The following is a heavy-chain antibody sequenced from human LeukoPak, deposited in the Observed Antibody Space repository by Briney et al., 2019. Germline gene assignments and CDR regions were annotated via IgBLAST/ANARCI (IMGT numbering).Heavy chain of an antibody. CDR3: ARDSVADY. J-gene: IGHJ4*02. CDR2: ISSINNYI. CDR1: GFAFTRYS. D-gene: IGHD2-15*01. Sequence: GGSLRLSCAASGFAFTRYSMTWVRQAPGKGLEWVSSISSINNYIYYADSVKGRFTISRDNAKNSLYLQMNSLRAEDTAVYYCARDSVADYWGQGTVVTVSS. V-gene: IGHV3-21*01.